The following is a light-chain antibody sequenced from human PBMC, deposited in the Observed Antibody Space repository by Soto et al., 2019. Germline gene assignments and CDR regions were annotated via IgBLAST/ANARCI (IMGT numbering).Light chain of an antibody. V-gene: IGKV1-5*01. Sequence: DVQMTQSPSNLSGPAGDRVTLTCRASQTISSWLAWYQQKPGKAPKLLIFAASTLVRGVPSRFSGSGSGTEFTLTISSLQPDDIATYYCQQYSSYSAWTFGEGTKVDIK. CDR3: QQYSSYSAWT. CDR1: QTISSW. J-gene: IGKJ1*01. CDR2: AAS.